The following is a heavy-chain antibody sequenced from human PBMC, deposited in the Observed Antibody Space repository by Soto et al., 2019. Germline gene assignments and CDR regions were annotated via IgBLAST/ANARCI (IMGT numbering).Heavy chain of an antibody. CDR2: ISGSGGST. CDR1: GFTFSSYV. CDR3: AKVPMVRGWSPFDP. V-gene: IGHV3-23*01. J-gene: IGHJ5*02. D-gene: IGHD3-10*01. Sequence: GGSLRLSCAASGFTFSSYVMSWVRQAPGKGLEWVSGISGSGGSTYYADSVKGRFTISRDNSKNTLYLQMNSLRAEDTAVYYCAKVPMVRGWSPFDPWGQGTLVTVSS.